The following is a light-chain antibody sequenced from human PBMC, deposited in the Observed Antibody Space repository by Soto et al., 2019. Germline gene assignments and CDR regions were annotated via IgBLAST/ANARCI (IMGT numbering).Light chain of an antibody. CDR2: AAS. CDR1: QGISNY. Sequence: DIPMTQSPSSLSASVGDRVTITCRARQGISNYLAWYQQKPGKVPKLLIYAASTLQSGVPSRFSGSGSGTDFTLTISRLQPEDVATYDCQKYNSAPLTVGGGTKVEIK. J-gene: IGKJ4*01. V-gene: IGKV1-27*01. CDR3: QKYNSAPLT.